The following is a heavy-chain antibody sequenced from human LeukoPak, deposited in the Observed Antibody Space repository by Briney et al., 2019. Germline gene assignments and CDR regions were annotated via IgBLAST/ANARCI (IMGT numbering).Heavy chain of an antibody. CDR1: EFTFSSYA. V-gene: IGHV3-53*01. CDR2: IYIAGTT. CDR3: ARDSNSHYYFDY. Sequence: GGSLRLSCAASEFTFSSYAMSWVRQAPGKGLEWVSIIYIAGTTHYADSVKGRFTISRDNSINTVYLQMNSLRAEDTAVYYCARDSNSHYYFDYWGQGTLVTVSS. D-gene: IGHD2-2*01. J-gene: IGHJ4*02.